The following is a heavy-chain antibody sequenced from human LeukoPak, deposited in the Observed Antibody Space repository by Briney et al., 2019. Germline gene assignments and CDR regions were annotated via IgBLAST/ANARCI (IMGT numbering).Heavy chain of an antibody. D-gene: IGHD2-2*01. CDR1: GGSISSSSYY. CDR3: AREGVVVPAAMDYYYYYYGMDV. J-gene: IGHJ6*02. CDR2: IYYSGST. V-gene: IGHV4-39*07. Sequence: SETLSLTCTVSGGSISSSSYYWGWIRQPPGKGLEWIGSIYYSGSTYYNPSLKSRVTMSVDTSKNQFSLKLSSVTAADTAAYYCAREGVVVPAAMDYYYYYYGMDVWGQGTTVTVSS.